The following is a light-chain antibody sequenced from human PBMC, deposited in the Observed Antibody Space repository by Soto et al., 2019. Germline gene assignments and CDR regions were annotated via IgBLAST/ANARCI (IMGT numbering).Light chain of an antibody. Sequence: QSVLTQPPSASGSPGQSVTISCTGTSSDVGRYIYVSWYQQHPGKAPKIIMYEVSKRPSGVPDRFSGSKSGNTASLTVSALQAEDEADYSCSSYGGSNNYVFGTGTKLTVL. CDR2: EVS. CDR3: SSYGGSNNYV. V-gene: IGLV2-8*01. J-gene: IGLJ1*01. CDR1: SSDVGRYIY.